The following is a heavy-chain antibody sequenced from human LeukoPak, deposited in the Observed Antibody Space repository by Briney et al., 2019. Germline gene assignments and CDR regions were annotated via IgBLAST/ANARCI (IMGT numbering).Heavy chain of an antibody. CDR3: ARSAQAAA. D-gene: IGHD2-15*01. Sequence: PGGSLRLSCAASGFTFISYSIHWVRQAPGKGLEWVAFIRYDGSDKYYADSVKGRFTISRDNSKNTVYLQMNSLRAEDTAVYYCARSAQAAAWGQGTLVTVSS. V-gene: IGHV3-30*02. J-gene: IGHJ5*02. CDR1: GFTFISYS. CDR2: IRYDGSDK.